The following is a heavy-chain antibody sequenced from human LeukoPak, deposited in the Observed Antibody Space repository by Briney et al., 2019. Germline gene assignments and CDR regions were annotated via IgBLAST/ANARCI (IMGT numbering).Heavy chain of an antibody. CDR2: IYYIGST. Sequence: PSETLSLTCTVSGGSTSIYYWSWIRQPPGKGLEWIGYIYYIGSTNYNPSLKSRVTISVDTSKNQFSLKLTSVTAADTAVYYCARHATAAGPSDYWGQGTLVTVSS. CDR3: ARHATAAGPSDY. J-gene: IGHJ4*02. D-gene: IGHD6-13*01. CDR1: GGSTSIYY. V-gene: IGHV4-59*08.